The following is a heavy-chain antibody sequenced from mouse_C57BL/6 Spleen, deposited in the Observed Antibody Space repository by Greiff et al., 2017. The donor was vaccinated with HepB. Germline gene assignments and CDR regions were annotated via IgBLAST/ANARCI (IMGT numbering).Heavy chain of an antibody. V-gene: IGHV5-17*01. J-gene: IGHJ2*01. CDR2: ISSGSSTI. Sequence: DVKLQESGGGLVKPGGSLKLSCAASGFTFSDYGMHWVRQAPEKGLEWVAYISSGSSTIYYADTVKGRFTISRDNAKNTLFLQMTSLRSEDTAMYYCARPGAGEDFDYWGQGTTLTVSS. CDR3: ARPGAGEDFDY. CDR1: GFTFSDYG.